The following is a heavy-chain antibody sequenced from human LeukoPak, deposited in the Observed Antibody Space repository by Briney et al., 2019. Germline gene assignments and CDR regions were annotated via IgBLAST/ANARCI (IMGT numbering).Heavy chain of an antibody. J-gene: IGHJ4*02. CDR2: IYPRDGST. V-gene: IGHV1-46*01. CDR3: ARDQEGFDY. Sequence: WASVNVSCKASGYTFTSNYIHWVRQAPGQGLEWMGMIYPRDGSTSYAQNFQGRVTVTRDTSTSTVHMELSGLRSEDTAVYYCARDQEGFDYWGQGTLVTVSS. CDR1: GYTFTSNY.